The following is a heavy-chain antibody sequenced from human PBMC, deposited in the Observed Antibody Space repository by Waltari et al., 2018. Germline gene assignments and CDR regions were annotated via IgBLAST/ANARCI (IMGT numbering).Heavy chain of an antibody. CDR1: GFTFDDYT. D-gene: IGHD2-15*01. J-gene: IGHJ4*02. CDR2: ISWDGGST. V-gene: IGHV3-43*01. Sequence: EVQLVESGGVVVQPGGSLRLSCAASGFTFDDYTMHWVRQAPGKGLEWVSLISWDGGSTYYADAVKCQFTISRDNSKNSLYLQMNSLRTVDTALYYCAKDGGYCSGGSCYGYYFDYWGQGTLVTVSS. CDR3: AKDGGYCSGGSCYGYYFDY.